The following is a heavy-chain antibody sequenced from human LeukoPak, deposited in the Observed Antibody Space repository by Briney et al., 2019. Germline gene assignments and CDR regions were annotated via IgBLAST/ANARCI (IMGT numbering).Heavy chain of an antibody. V-gene: IGHV1-69*04. J-gene: IGHJ4*02. CDR3: ATYYYDSSGYYYYFDY. CDR1: GYTFTSYG. D-gene: IGHD3-22*01. Sequence: SVKVSCKASGYTFTSYGISWVRQAPGQGLEWMGRIIPILGIANYAQKFQGRVTITADKSTSTAYMELSSLRSEDTAVYYCATYYYDSSGYYYYFDYWGQGTLVTVSS. CDR2: IIPILGIA.